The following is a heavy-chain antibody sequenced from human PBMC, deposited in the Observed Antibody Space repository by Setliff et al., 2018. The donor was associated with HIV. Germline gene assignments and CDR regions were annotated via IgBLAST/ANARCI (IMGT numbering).Heavy chain of an antibody. D-gene: IGHD2-8*01. J-gene: IGHJ4*02. CDR1: GFTFSTYW. Sequence: GGSLRLSCAASGFTFSTYWMIWVRQAPGKGLEWVAVMWYDGSDKYCSDSVKGRFTISRDNSKNTLYLQMNSLRTEDTAVYYCTKNLYTSRWSPLDYWGQGTLVTVSS. V-gene: IGHV3-33*03. CDR3: TKNLYTSRWSPLDY. CDR2: MWYDGSDK.